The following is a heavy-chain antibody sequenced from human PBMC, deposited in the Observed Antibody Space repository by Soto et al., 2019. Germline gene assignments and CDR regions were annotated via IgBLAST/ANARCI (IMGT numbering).Heavy chain of an antibody. CDR2: IRSKANSYAT. CDR3: TRVGQGDNWNYGPYSYYYGMDV. V-gene: IGHV3-73*01. J-gene: IGHJ6*02. D-gene: IGHD1-7*01. Sequence: LRLSCAASGFTFSGSAMHWVRQASGKGLEWVGRIRSKANSYATAYAASVKGRFTISRDDSKNTAYLQMNSLKTEDTAVYYCTRVGQGDNWNYGPYSYYYGMDVWGQGTTVTVSS. CDR1: GFTFSGSA.